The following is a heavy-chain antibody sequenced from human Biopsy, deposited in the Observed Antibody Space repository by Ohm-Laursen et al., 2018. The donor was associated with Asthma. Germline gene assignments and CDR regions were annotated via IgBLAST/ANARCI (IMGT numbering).Heavy chain of an antibody. Sequence: SVKASCKAPGGTFSNFGISWVRQAPGQGLEWLGGVMTVFGTTNYAQKLQGRVTITADESTSTAYMEVTSLRSEDTAIYYCARCQVGYSSGWSLLLKKIYYSGMDVWGQGTAVTVSS. CDR3: ARCQVGYSSGWSLLLKKIYYSGMDV. CDR1: GGTFSNFG. CDR2: VMTVFGTT. V-gene: IGHV1-69*13. D-gene: IGHD6-19*01. J-gene: IGHJ6*02.